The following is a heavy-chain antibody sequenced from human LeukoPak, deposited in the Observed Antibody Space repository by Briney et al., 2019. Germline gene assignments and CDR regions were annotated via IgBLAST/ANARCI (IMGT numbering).Heavy chain of an antibody. CDR2: IIPILGIA. V-gene: IGHV1-69*04. D-gene: IGHD3-22*01. J-gene: IGHJ3*02. CDR3: ARDLLPDYYDSSGDAFDI. Sequence: ASVKVSCKASGGTFSSYAISWVRQAPGQGLEWMGRIIPILGIANYAQKFQGRVTITADKSTSTAYMELRSLRSDDTAVYYCARDLLPDYYDSSGDAFDIWGQGTMVTVSS. CDR1: GGTFSSYA.